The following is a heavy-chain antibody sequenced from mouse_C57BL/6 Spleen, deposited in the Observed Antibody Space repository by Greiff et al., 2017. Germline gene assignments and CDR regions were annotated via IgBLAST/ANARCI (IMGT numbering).Heavy chain of an antibody. J-gene: IGHJ4*01. D-gene: IGHD1-1*01. V-gene: IGHV1-81*01. CDR2: IYPRSGNT. Sequence: QVQLQQSGAELARPGASVKLSCKASGYTFTSYGISWVKQRTGQGLEWIGEIYPRSGNTYYNEKFKGKATLTADKSSSTAYMELRSLTSEDSAVYFCAMYVSSHYAMDYWGQGTSVTVSS. CDR3: AMYVSSHYAMDY. CDR1: GYTFTSYG.